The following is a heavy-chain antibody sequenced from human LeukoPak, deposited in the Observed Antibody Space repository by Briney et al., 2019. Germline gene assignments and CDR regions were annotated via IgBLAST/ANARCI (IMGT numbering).Heavy chain of an antibody. V-gene: IGHV1-2*02. CDR2: INPNLGDT. CDR1: GYTFTGYY. D-gene: IGHD1-14*01. Sequence: ASVTVSCKASGYTFTGYYMHWVRQAPGQGFEWMGWINPNLGDTTYAQKFQARVTVTRDTSINTAYMELSSLRSDDTAVYYCARGRSVTEPETTNLFDFWGQGALVTVSS. J-gene: IGHJ4*02. CDR3: ARGRSVTEPETTNLFDF.